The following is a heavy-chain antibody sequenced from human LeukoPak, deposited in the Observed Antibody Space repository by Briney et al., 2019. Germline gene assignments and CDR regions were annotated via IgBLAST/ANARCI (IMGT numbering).Heavy chain of an antibody. Sequence: ASVKVSCKVSGYTLTELSMHWVRQAPGKGLEWMGGFDPEDGETIYAQKFQGRVTMTEDTSTDTAYMELSSLRSEDTAVYYCATEGTERGSSPFFGWGQGTLVTVSS. D-gene: IGHD6-6*01. CDR1: GYTLTELS. V-gene: IGHV1-24*01. CDR2: FDPEDGET. J-gene: IGHJ4*02. CDR3: ATEGTERGSSPFFG.